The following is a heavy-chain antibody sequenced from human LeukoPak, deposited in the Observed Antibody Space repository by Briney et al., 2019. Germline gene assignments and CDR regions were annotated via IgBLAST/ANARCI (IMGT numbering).Heavy chain of an antibody. CDR3: ARGQSMYY. V-gene: IGHV1-18*01. J-gene: IGHJ4*02. D-gene: IGHD2-8*01. CDR2: ISPHTYAT. CDR1: GYTFNNFV. Sequence: ASVTVSCKASGYTFNNFVISWVRQAPGQGLEWVGWISPHTYATRYAEKVQGRVSMTTDTSTTTVYMELRGLTSDDTAVYFCARGQSMYYWGQGTPVTVSS.